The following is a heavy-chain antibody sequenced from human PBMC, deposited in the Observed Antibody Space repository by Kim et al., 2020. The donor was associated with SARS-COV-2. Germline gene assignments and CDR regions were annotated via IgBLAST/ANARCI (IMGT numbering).Heavy chain of an antibody. CDR1: GYTFTSYD. CDR2: MNPNSGNT. V-gene: IGHV1-8*01. J-gene: IGHJ6*01. Sequence: ASVKVSCKDSGYTFTSYDINWVRQATGQGLEGMGWMNPNSGNTGHAQKFQGRVTMTRNTSISTAYMELGSLRSEDTAAYSCAGRHLKSSVVVIATRPYY. D-gene: IGHD2-21*01. CDR3: AGRHLKSSVVVIATRPYY.